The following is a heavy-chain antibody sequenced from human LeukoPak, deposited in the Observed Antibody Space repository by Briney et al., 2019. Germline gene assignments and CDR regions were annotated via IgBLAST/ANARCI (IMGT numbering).Heavy chain of an antibody. V-gene: IGHV3-33*01. CDR3: ARSFYCSSTSCSRGGKGRMDV. CDR2: IWYDGSNK. D-gene: IGHD2-2*01. Sequence: PGGSLRLSCAASGFTFSSYGMHWVRQAPGRGLEWVAIIWYDGSNKYFADSVKGRFTISRDNSENTLYLQMNSLREEDTAVYYCARSFYCSSTSCSRGGKGRMDVWGQGTTVTVSS. CDR1: GFTFSSYG. J-gene: IGHJ6*02.